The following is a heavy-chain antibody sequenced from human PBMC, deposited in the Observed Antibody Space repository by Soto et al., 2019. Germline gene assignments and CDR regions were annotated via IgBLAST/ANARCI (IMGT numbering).Heavy chain of an antibody. Sequence: ETLSLTCTVSGGSISSYYWSWIRQPPGKGLEWIGYIYYSGSTNYNPSLKSRVTISVDTSKNQFSLKLSSVTAADTAVYYCAREALACSSTSCELDYWGQGTLVTVSS. V-gene: IGHV4-59*01. CDR3: AREALACSSTSCELDY. CDR1: GGSISSYY. CDR2: IYYSGST. J-gene: IGHJ4*02. D-gene: IGHD2-2*01.